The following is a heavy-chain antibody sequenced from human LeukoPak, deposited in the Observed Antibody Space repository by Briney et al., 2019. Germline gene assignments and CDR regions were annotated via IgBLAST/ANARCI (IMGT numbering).Heavy chain of an antibody. J-gene: IGHJ2*01. CDR2: MRPDGSEK. V-gene: IGHV3-7*01. CDR3: ARNISSSGAW. D-gene: IGHD6-19*01. CDR1: GFTFTDYW. Sequence: GGSLRLSCAASGFTFTDYWVNWVRQAPGKGLEWVANMRPDGSEKFYVESVKGRFTISRDHAKISAFLQMSNLRAEDTGIYYCARNISSSGAWWGRGTLVTVSS.